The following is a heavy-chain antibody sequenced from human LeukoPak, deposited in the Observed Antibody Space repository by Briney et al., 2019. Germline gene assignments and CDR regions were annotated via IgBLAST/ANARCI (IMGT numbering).Heavy chain of an antibody. Sequence: GESLKISCKGSGYSFTSYWIGWVRQMPGKGLEWMGIIYPEDSDTRYSPSFQGQVTISADKSISTAYLQWSSLKASDTAMYYCARQSRYCSGGSCYSYHFFDYWGQGTLVTVSS. CDR2: IYPEDSDT. CDR1: GYSFTSYW. D-gene: IGHD2-15*01. J-gene: IGHJ4*02. CDR3: ARQSRYCSGGSCYSYHFFDY. V-gene: IGHV5-51*01.